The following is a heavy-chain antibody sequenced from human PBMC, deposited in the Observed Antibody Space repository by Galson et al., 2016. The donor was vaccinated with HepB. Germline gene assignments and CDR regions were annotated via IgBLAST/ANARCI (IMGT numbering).Heavy chain of an antibody. J-gene: IGHJ6*02. CDR3: AREFITVTTNIYNYGLDV. V-gene: IGHV1-46*01. CDR1: GYTFTSYS. D-gene: IGHD1-7*01. Sequence: SVKVSCKASGYTFTSYSIHWVRQAPGQGLEWMGMINPSDGSTRYAQKFKGRVTMTRDTSTSTLYIEVDSLRSEDTAVYYCAREFITVTTNIYNYGLDVWGQGTTVIVSS. CDR2: INPSDGST.